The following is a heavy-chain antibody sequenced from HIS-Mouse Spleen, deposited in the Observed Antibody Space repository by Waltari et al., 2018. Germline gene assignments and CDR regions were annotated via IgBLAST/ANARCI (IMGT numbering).Heavy chain of an antibody. Sequence: QLQLQESGPGLVKPSETLSLTCTVSGGSISSSSYYWGWIRQPPGKGLEWIGSIDYSGGTYYTPPHKSRVTISVDTSKNQFSLKLSSVTAADTAVYYCAREIPYSSSWYDWYFDLWGRGTLVTVSS. J-gene: IGHJ2*01. D-gene: IGHD6-13*01. V-gene: IGHV4-39*07. CDR1: GGSISSSSYY. CDR3: AREIPYSSSWYDWYFDL. CDR2: IDYSGGT.